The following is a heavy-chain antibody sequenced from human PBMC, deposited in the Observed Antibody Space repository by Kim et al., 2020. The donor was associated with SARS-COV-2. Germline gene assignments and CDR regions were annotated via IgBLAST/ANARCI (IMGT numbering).Heavy chain of an antibody. CDR1: GFTFSSYA. V-gene: IGHV3-23*01. D-gene: IGHD6-19*01. J-gene: IGHJ1*01. CDR3: AKSGWLVTISKY. CDR2: ISGSGGST. Sequence: GGSLRLSCAASGFTFSSYAMSWVRQAPGKGLEWVSAISGSGGSTYYADPVKGRFTISRDNSKNTLYLQMNSLRAEDTAVYYCAKSGWLVTISKYCGHGTLCSVSS.